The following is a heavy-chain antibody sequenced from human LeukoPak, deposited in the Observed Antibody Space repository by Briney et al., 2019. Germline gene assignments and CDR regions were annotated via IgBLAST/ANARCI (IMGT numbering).Heavy chain of an antibody. Sequence: GGSLRLSCVASGFKFSTYGMHWVRQAPGKGLEWVSAISSGGGNTDYADSVKGRVTISRDNSQNTVFLQMDSLRAEDTGVYYCANRISGSSSWGQGTLVTVSS. D-gene: IGHD3-10*01. V-gene: IGHV3-23*01. CDR1: GFKFSTYG. J-gene: IGHJ5*02. CDR2: ISSGGGNT. CDR3: ANRISGSSS.